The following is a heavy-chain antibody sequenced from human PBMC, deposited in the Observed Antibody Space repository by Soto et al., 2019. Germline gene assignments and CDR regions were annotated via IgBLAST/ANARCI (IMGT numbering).Heavy chain of an antibody. CDR1: GFTFSSYS. CDR2: ISSSSSTI. J-gene: IGHJ4*02. Sequence: GGSLRLSCAASGFTFSSYSMNWVRQAPGKGLEWVSYISSSSSTIYYADSVKGRFTISRDNAKNSLYLQMNSLRDEDTAVYYCAREGPRLDIVVVPAAMDFDYWGQGTLVTVSS. D-gene: IGHD2-2*01. CDR3: AREGPRLDIVVVPAAMDFDY. V-gene: IGHV3-48*02.